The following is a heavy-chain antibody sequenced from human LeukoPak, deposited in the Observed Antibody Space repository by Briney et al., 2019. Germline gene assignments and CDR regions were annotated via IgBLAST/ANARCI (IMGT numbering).Heavy chain of an antibody. CDR2: IYYSGST. Sequence: SQTLSLTCTVSGGSISSYYWSWIRQPPGKGLEWIGYIYYSGSTDYNPSLKSRVTISVDTSKNQFSLKLGSVTAADTAVYYCARVQWLANWFDPWGQGTLVTVSS. CDR1: GGSISSYY. J-gene: IGHJ5*02. D-gene: IGHD6-19*01. CDR3: ARVQWLANWFDP. V-gene: IGHV4-59*01.